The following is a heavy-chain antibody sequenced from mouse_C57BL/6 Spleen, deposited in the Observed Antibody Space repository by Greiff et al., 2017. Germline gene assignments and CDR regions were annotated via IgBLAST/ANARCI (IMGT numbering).Heavy chain of an antibody. Sequence: QVQLQQPGAELVRPGSSVKLSCKASGYTFTSYWMHWVKQRPIQGLEWIGNIDPSDSETHYNQKFKDKATLTVDKSSSTAYMQLSILTSEDAAVYYCASGPYYFGTYARDYWGQGTSVTVSS. CDR2: IDPSDSET. J-gene: IGHJ4*01. V-gene: IGHV1-52*01. CDR3: ASGPYYFGTYARDY. D-gene: IGHD1-1*01. CDR1: GYTFTSYW.